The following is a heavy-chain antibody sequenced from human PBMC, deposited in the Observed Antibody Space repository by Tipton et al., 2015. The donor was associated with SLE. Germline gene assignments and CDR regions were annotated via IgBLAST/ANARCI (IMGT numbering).Heavy chain of an antibody. CDR3: ARSPPRYSTSSYFDY. D-gene: IGHD6-6*01. CDR1: GGSFSGYY. CDR2: INHSGRS. Sequence: TLSLTCAVYGGSFSGYYWSWIRQPPGKGLEWIGEINHSGRSNYNPSLKSRVTISVDTSKNQFSLKLSAVTAADPAVYYCARSPPRYSTSSYFDYWGQGTLVTVSS. J-gene: IGHJ4*02. V-gene: IGHV4-34*01.